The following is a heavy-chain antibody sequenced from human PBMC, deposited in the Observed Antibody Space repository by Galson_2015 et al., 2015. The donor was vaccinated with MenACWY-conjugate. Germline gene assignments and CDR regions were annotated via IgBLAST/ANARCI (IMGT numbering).Heavy chain of an antibody. V-gene: IGHV3-74*01. D-gene: IGHD3-3*01. Sequence: SLRLSCAASGFIFNTYWMHWVRQAPGKGLVWVSRINPGGSSTTYADSVKDRFTISRDNARNTLYLRMNSLRPEDAAVFYCAKTRGVSVSFDIWGQGTLVTVSS. CDR2: INPGGSST. CDR1: GFIFNTYW. CDR3: AKTRGVSVSFDI. J-gene: IGHJ4*02.